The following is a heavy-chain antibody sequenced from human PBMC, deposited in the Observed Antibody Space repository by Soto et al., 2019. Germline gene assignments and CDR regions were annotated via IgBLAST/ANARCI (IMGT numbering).Heavy chain of an antibody. CDR2: IYYSGST. Sequence: ETLSLTCTVSGGSISSYYWSWIRQPPGKGLEWIGYIYYSGSTNYNPSLKSRVTISVDTSKNQFSLKLSSVTAADTAVYYCARGLRFLEWLSRGNDHYYYYMDVWGKGTTVTVSS. J-gene: IGHJ6*03. CDR1: GGSISSYY. D-gene: IGHD3-3*01. CDR3: ARGLRFLEWLSRGNDHYYYYMDV. V-gene: IGHV4-59*01.